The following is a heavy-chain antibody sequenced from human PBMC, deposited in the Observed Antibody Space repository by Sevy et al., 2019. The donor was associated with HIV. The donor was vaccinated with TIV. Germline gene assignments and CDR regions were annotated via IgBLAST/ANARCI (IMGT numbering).Heavy chain of an antibody. D-gene: IGHD6-19*01. CDR2: FYSTGST. J-gene: IGHJ2*01. Sequence: SDTLSLICSVSVGSISSSSYYWGWIRQPPGKGLEWIGSFYSTGSTSYNPSLRSRVTVSADTSKNQLSLKVFSVTAADTAVYYCATPRASGWYEGTGGYFDFWGRGTLVTVSS. CDR3: ATPRASGWYEGTGGYFDF. V-gene: IGHV4-39*01. CDR1: VGSISSSSYY.